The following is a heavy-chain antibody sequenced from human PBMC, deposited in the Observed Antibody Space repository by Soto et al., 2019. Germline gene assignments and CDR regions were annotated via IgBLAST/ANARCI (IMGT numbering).Heavy chain of an antibody. D-gene: IGHD3-9*01. CDR2: ISYDGSNK. J-gene: IGHJ4*02. V-gene: IGHV3-30-3*01. CDR3: ARAGLTGFYFDY. CDR1: GFTFSSYA. Sequence: GGSLRLSCAASGFTFSSYAVHWVRQAPGKGLEWVAIISYDGSNKYYADSVQGRFTISRDNSKNMLYMQMNSLRAEDTAVYYCARAGLTGFYFDYWGQGTLVTVSS.